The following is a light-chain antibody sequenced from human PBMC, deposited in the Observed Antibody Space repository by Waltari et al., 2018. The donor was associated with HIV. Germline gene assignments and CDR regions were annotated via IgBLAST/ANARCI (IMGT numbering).Light chain of an antibody. Sequence: QAVVTQEPSLTVSPAATLHPACGSSTGAIPNGHPPYWFQQKPGQAPRTLIHDTSNKHSWTPARFSGSLLGGKAALTLSGAQPDDEAEYYCLLSYSGVRAFGGGTKLTVL. CDR3: LLSYSGVRA. CDR1: TGAIPNGHP. V-gene: IGLV7-46*01. CDR2: DTS. J-gene: IGLJ2*01.